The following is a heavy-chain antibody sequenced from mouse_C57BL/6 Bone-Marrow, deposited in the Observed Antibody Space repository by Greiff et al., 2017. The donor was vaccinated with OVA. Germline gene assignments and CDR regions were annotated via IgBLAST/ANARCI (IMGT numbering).Heavy chain of an antibody. D-gene: IGHD2-3*01. CDR3: ARRWLPHYWYFDV. J-gene: IGHJ1*03. CDR1: GYSITRGYD. CDR2: ISYSGST. Sequence: EVKVVESGPGMVKPSQSLSLTCTVTGYSITRGYDWHWIRHFPGNKLEWMGYISYSGSTNYNPSLKSRISITHDTSKNHFFLKLNSVTTEDTATYYCARRWLPHYWYFDVWGTGTTVTVSS. V-gene: IGHV3-1*01.